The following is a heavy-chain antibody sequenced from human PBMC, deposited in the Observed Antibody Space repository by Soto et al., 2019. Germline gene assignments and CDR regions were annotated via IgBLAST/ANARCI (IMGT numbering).Heavy chain of an antibody. CDR2: IKQDGSEK. J-gene: IGHJ4*02. CDR1: GSTFSSYW. Sequence: GGSLRLSCAASGSTFSSYWMSWVRQAPGKGLEWVANIKQDGSEKYYVDSVKGRFTISRDNAKNSLYLQMNSLRAEDTAVYYCARDLASTTIPNYCGQGTLVTVSS. CDR3: ARDLASTTIPNY. V-gene: IGHV3-7*04. D-gene: IGHD4-17*01.